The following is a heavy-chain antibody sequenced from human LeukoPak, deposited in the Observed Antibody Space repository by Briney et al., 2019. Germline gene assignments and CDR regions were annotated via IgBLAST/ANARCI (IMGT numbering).Heavy chain of an antibody. V-gene: IGHV3-7*01. CDR1: GFTFPSYY. CDR2: IKHDGSEE. CDR3: AREGIMVRGVITPYYYYGMDV. J-gene: IGHJ6*02. Sequence: GGSLRLSCAASGFTFPSYYMSWVRQAPGKGLEWVANIKHDGSEEFYVDSVKGRFAISRDNAKNSLFLQMNTLRAEDTAVYYCAREGIMVRGVITPYYYYGMDVWGQGTTVTVSS. D-gene: IGHD3-10*01.